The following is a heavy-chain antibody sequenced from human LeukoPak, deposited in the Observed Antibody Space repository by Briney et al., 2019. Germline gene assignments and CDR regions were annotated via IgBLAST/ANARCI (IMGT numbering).Heavy chain of an antibody. CDR3: VRGSTLRHYQY. CDR1: GGSISSSTYY. J-gene: IGHJ4*02. CDR2: IYYSGST. Sequence: PSETLSLTCTVSGGSISSSTYYWGWIRRPPGKGLEWVGSIYYSGSTYYNPSLKSRVTVPVDTSKNQFSLNLSSVTAADTAVYYCVRGSTLRHYQYWGQGTLVTVSS. D-gene: IGHD3-16*01. V-gene: IGHV4-39*01.